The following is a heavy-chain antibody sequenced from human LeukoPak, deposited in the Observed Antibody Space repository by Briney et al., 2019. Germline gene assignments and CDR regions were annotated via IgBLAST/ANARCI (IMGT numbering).Heavy chain of an antibody. J-gene: IGHJ5*02. CDR2: INHSGST. CDR1: GGSFSGYY. D-gene: IGHD6-6*01. CDR3: ARGRPWFDP. Sequence: SETLSLTCAVYGGSFSGYYWSWIRQPPGKGLEWIGEINHSGSTNYNPSLKSRVTISVDTSKNQFSLKLSPVTAADTAVYYCARGRPWFDPWGQGTPVTVSS. V-gene: IGHV4-34*01.